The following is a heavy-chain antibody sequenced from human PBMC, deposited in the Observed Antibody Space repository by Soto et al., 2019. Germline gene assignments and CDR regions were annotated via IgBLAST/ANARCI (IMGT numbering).Heavy chain of an antibody. J-gene: IGHJ6*02. CDR1: GGSISSGY. V-gene: IGHV4-59*01. CDR2: IYLGGSI. CDR3: GRGGLGYCGGGSCGSAEVSRCYYGMDV. Sequence: SETLSLTCSVSGGSISSGYWTWIRHPPGKGLEWIGYIYLGGSINYNPSLKSRVIISVDTAKNQFSLSLSSVTAADTAVYYCGRGGLGYCGGGSCGSAEVSRCYYGMDVWGQGTTVTVSS. D-gene: IGHD2-15*01.